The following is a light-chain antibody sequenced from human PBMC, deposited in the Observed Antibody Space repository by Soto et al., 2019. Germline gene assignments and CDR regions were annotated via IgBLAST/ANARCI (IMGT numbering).Light chain of an antibody. CDR2: ANN. J-gene: IGLJ1*01. CDR3: QSYDNALSARDV. Sequence: QSVLTQPPSVSGAPGQRVTISCTGSSSNIGANYDVHWYQQRPGSAPKLLIFANNNRPSGVPDRFSGSKSGTSASLAITGVQAEDEGDYYCQSYDNALSARDVFGTGTKLTVL. CDR1: SSNIGANYD. V-gene: IGLV1-40*01.